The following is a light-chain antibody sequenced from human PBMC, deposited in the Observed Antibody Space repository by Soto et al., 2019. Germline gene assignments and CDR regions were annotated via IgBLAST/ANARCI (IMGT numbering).Light chain of an antibody. V-gene: IGKV3-11*01. Sequence: EIVMTQSPATLSVSPGERVTLSCRASQTLSNRLAWYQHEPGQAPRLLIYVTSNRATGIPARFSGSGSGTDYTLTISSLEPEDSAVYYCHQRQSWPRTFGQGTKVDI. CDR2: VTS. J-gene: IGKJ1*01. CDR1: QTLSNR. CDR3: HQRQSWPRT.